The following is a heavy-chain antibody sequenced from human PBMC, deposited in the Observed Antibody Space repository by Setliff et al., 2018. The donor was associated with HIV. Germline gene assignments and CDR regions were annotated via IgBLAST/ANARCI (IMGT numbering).Heavy chain of an antibody. V-gene: IGHV3-30*02. CDR1: EFTFRNYA. J-gene: IGHJ4*02. D-gene: IGHD5-18*01. CDR3: VKDYVARRSYTYGYDY. CDR2: IWYDGSNK. Sequence: GGSLRLSCVASEFTFRNYAMHWVRQAPGKGLEWVAMIWYDGSNKYYEDSVKGRFTISRDNSKNTVHLQMNSLRGEDTAMYYCVKDYVARRSYTYGYDYWGQGTLVTVSS.